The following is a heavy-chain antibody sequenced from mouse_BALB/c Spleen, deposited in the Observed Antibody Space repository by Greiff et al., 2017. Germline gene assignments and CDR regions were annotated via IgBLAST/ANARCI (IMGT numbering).Heavy chain of an antibody. CDR1: GFSLTGYG. CDR2: IWGDGST. V-gene: IGHV2-6-7*01. D-gene: IGHD2-1*01. Sequence: VQRVESGPGLVAPSQSLSITCTVSGFSLTGYGVNWVRQPPGKGLEWLGMIWGDGSTDYNSALKSRLSISKDNSKSQVFLKMNSLQTDDTARYYCARDQSYGTAWFAYWGQGTLVTVSA. J-gene: IGHJ3*01. CDR3: ARDQSYGTAWFAY.